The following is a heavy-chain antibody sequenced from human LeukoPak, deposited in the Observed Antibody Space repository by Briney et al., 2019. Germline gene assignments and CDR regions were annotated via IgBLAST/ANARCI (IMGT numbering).Heavy chain of an antibody. Sequence: SETLSVTCAVSGGSISSGGYSWSWIRQPPGKGLEWIGYIYHSGSTYYNPSLKSRVTISVDRSKNQFSLKLSSVTAADTAVYYCARGGSYWYFDLWGRGTLVTVSS. V-gene: IGHV4-30-2*01. CDR1: GGSISSGGYS. J-gene: IGHJ2*01. CDR2: IYHSGST. CDR3: ARGGSYWYFDL. D-gene: IGHD3-10*01.